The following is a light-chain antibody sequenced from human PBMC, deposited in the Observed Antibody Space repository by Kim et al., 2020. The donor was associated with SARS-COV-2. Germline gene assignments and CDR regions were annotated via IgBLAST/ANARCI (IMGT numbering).Light chain of an antibody. CDR3: QQYFSSPYT. CDR2: WAS. V-gene: IGKV4-1*01. CDR1: QSVFYSSNNKNF. Sequence: RATINCKSIQSVFYSSNNKNFLAWYQQKPGQPPKVLIYWASTRESGVPDRFSGSGSATDFTLTISSLQAEDVAVYFCQQYFSSPYTFGQGTKLEI. J-gene: IGKJ2*01.